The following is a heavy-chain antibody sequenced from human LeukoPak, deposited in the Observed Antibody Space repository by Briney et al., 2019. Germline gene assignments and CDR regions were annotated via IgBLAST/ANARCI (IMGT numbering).Heavy chain of an antibody. Sequence: ASVKVSCKASGGTFSSYAISWVRQAPGQGLEWMGGSIPICGTANYAQKFQGRVTITADKSTSTAYMELSSLRSEDTAVYYCARLAASGYDTWGQGTLVTVSS. D-gene: IGHD5-12*01. CDR3: ARLAASGYDT. CDR1: GGTFSSYA. CDR2: SIPICGTA. V-gene: IGHV1-69*06. J-gene: IGHJ5*02.